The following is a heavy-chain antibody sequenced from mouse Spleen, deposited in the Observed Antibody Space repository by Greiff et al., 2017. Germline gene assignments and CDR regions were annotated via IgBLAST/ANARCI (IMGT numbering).Heavy chain of an antibody. Sequence: EVKLVESGGGLVKPGGSLNLSCAASGFTFSSYTMSWVRQTPAKRLEWVATISSGGGNTYYPDSVKGRFTISRDNARNTLYLQMSSLRSEDTAMYYCARHDYDYDWYFDVWGAGTTVTVSS. CDR3: ARHDYDYDWYFDV. J-gene: IGHJ1*01. CDR2: ISSGGGNT. D-gene: IGHD2-4*01. V-gene: IGHV5-9*04. CDR1: GFTFSSYT.